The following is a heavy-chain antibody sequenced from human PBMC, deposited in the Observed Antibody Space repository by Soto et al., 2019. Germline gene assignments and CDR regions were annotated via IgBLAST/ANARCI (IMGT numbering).Heavy chain of an antibody. CDR3: ARDRKTWCSGNTCYEQDAFDI. V-gene: IGHV4-31*03. CDR1: GGSISSGGYY. Sequence: QVQVQESGPGLVKPSQTLTLTSTVSGGSISSGGYYWTWIRQHPGKGLEWLGNVHYSGTTYYNPSLKSRVTISVVTSKNHFSLKLSSVTAADTAVYYCARDRKTWCSGNTCYEQDAFDIWGQGTMVTVSS. CDR2: VHYSGTT. J-gene: IGHJ3*02. D-gene: IGHD2-2*01.